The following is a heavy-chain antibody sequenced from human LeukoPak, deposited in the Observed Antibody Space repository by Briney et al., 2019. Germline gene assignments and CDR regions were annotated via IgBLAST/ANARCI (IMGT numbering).Heavy chain of an antibody. J-gene: IGHJ4*02. V-gene: IGHV3-21*01. CDR1: GFTFSSYS. Sequence: PGGSLRPSCPASGFTFSSYSMNWVRQPPGKGLEWVSSISSGSRYIYYADSVKGRFTISRDNAKNSLYLQMNSLRAEDTAVYYCARAGVDYYGSGSHFDYWGQGTLVTVSS. CDR3: ARAGVDYYGSGSHFDY. D-gene: IGHD3-10*01. CDR2: ISSGSRYI.